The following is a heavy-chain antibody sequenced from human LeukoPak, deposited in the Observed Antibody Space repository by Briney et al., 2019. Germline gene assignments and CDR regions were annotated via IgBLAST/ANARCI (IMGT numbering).Heavy chain of an antibody. D-gene: IGHD5-24*01. CDR3: ARDDGDAFDI. J-gene: IGHJ3*02. CDR2: ISSSSSYI. V-gene: IGHV3-21*01. CDR1: GFTFSSYG. Sequence: PGGSLRLSCAASGFTFSSYGMHWVRQAPGKGLEWVSSISSSSSYIYYADSVKGRFTISRDNAKNSLYLQMNSLRAEDTAVYYCARDDGDAFDIWGQGTMVTVSS.